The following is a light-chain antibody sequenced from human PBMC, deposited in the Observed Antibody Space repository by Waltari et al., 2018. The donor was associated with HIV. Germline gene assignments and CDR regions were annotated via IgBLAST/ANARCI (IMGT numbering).Light chain of an antibody. CDR1: KIGTKS. Sequence: SYVLTQAPSVSVAPGQTASISCGGDKIGTKSVHWYQQKPGQAPVLVVYDDSDRPSGSPERFSGFNSGNTATLTSSRVEAGDEADYYCQVWHSKSDHVVFGGGTKVTVL. CDR2: DDS. J-gene: IGLJ2*01. CDR3: QVWHSKSDHVV. V-gene: IGLV3-21*02.